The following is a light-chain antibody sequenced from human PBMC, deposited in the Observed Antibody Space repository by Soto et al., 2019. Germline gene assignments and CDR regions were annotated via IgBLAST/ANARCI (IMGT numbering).Light chain of an antibody. V-gene: IGLV1-40*01. CDR3: QSYDSSLDLYV. CDR1: SSNIGAGYD. Sequence: QAVVTQPPSVSGAPGQRVTISCTGSSSNIGAGYDVHWYQQLPGTAPKLLIYGNSNRPSGVPDRFSGSKSGTSASLAITGLQAEDEADYYCQSYDSSLDLYVFGTGTKVTVL. J-gene: IGLJ1*01. CDR2: GNS.